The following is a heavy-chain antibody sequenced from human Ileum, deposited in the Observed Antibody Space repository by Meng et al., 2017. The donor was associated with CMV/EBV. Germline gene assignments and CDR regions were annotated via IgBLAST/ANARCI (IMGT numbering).Heavy chain of an antibody. V-gene: IGHV3-23*01. CDR1: GLSFSWHG. D-gene: IGHD3-10*01. Sequence: GLSFSWHGMSWVRQAPGKGLEWVSDIRGSDISTYYADSVKGRFTISRDGSKKILYLQMNSLRAEDTAVYYCAKEVLFQYGSGSYFDNWGQGTLVTVSS. CDR2: IRGSDIST. J-gene: IGHJ4*02. CDR3: AKEVLFQYGSGSYFDN.